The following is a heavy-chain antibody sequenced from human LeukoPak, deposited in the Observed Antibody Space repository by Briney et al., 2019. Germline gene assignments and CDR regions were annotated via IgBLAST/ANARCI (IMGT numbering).Heavy chain of an antibody. CDR2: INHSGST. V-gene: IGHV4-34*01. CDR3: ARPNSSGYLFSAFDI. CDR1: GGSFSGYY. Sequence: SETLSLTCAVYGGSFSGYYWSWIRQPPGKGLEWIGEINHSGSTNYNPSLKSRVTISVDTSKNQFSLKLSSVTAADTAVYYCARPNSSGYLFSAFDIWGQGTMVTVSS. D-gene: IGHD3-22*01. J-gene: IGHJ3*02.